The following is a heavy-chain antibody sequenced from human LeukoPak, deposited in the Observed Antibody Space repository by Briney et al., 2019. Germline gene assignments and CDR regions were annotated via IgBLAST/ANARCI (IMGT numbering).Heavy chain of an antibody. CDR2: ISHDGSNR. J-gene: IGHJ4*02. D-gene: IGHD3-10*01. CDR3: ASGYTYYYGSGSYH. CDR1: GITFNSYA. V-gene: IGHV3-30*04. Sequence: PGRSQRLSCAASGITFNSYAMHRVRQAPGKGLEWVAVISHDGSNRYYGDSVKGRFTISRDNSKNTLFLQMDSLRAEDTAVYYCASGYTYYYGSGSYHWGQGTLVTVSS.